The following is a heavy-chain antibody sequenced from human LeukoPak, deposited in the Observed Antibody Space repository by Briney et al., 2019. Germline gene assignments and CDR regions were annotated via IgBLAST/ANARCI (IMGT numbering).Heavy chain of an antibody. CDR3: ARDYYDSSGYYTDAFDI. CDR2: INHSGST. V-gene: IGHV4-34*01. D-gene: IGHD3-22*01. Sequence: PSETLSLTCAVYGGSFSDYYWSWIRQSPGKGLEWIGEINHSGSTIYNPSLKSRVTISVDTSKNQFSLKLSSVTAADTAVYYCARDYYDSSGYYTDAFDIWGQGTMVTVSS. J-gene: IGHJ3*02. CDR1: GGSFSDYY.